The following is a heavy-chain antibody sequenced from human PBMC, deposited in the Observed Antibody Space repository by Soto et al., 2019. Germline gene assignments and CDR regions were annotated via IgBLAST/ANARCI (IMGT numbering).Heavy chain of an antibody. V-gene: IGHV1-2*02. CDR1: GYPVTAYY. CDR3: ARGGGVGVAGSAAFDM. CDR2: INPATGAA. D-gene: IGHD3-3*01. Sequence: QLHLVQSGAVVKKPGASVTVSCSASGYPVTAYYMHWVRQAHGRGLEWMGGINPATGAAKYTQTLQGGAPLARATATSTVFMELSGPTSGDTAVFSCARGGGVGVAGSAAFDMWGQGTLVTVSS. J-gene: IGHJ3*02.